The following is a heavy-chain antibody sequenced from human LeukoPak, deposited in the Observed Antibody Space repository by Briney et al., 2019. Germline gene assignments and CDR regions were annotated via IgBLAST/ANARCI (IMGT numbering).Heavy chain of an antibody. CDR1: GFTFRSYW. D-gene: IGHD2-15*01. CDR2: INPAGDKG. V-gene: IGHV3-7*01. Sequence: GGSLRLSCAASGFTFRSYWMNWVRQPPGKGLEWVANINPAGDKGTHVDSVKGRFTVSRDNAKNTLYLQMNSLRAEDTAVYYCARDGARGYCRGSSCYDDWGQGTLVTVSS. J-gene: IGHJ4*02. CDR3: ARDGARGYCRGSSCYDD.